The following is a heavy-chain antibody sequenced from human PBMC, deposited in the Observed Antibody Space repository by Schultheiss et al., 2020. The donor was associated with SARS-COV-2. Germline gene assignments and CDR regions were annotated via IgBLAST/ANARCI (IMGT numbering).Heavy chain of an antibody. D-gene: IGHD6-6*01. CDR1: GGSISSGGYY. CDR2: IYYSGST. J-gene: IGHJ6*02. Sequence: SCTVSGGSISSGGYYWSWIRQHPGKGLEWIGYIYYSGSTYYNPSLKSRVTISVDTSKNQFSLKLSSVTAADTAVYYCARDHDSSSCHGLYCYYYGMDVWGQGTTVTVSS. CDR3: ARDHDSSSCHGLYCYYYGMDV. V-gene: IGHV4-31*03.